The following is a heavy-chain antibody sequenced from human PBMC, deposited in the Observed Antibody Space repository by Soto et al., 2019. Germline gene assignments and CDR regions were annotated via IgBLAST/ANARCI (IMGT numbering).Heavy chain of an antibody. CDR3: TTYYDSSGYLQYYFDY. V-gene: IGHV3-15*01. CDR2: IKSKTDGGTT. J-gene: IGHJ4*02. CDR1: GFTFSNAW. Sequence: PGGSLRLSCAASGFTFSNAWMSWVRQAPGKGLEWVGRIKSKTDGGTTDYAAPVKGRFTISRDDSKNTLYLQMNSLKTEDTAVYYCTTYYDSSGYLQYYFDYWGQGTLVTVSS. D-gene: IGHD3-22*01.